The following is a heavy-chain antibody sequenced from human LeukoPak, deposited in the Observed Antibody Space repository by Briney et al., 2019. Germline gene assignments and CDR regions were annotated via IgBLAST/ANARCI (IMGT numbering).Heavy chain of an antibody. CDR3: ASETPIAAGPPYFDY. D-gene: IGHD6-6*01. CDR1: GYTFTSYG. CDR2: INPSGGSP. J-gene: IGHJ4*02. Sequence: ASVKVSCKASGYTFTSYGISWVRQAPGQGLEWMGIINPSGGSPTYAQKFQGRVTLTKDTSTTTVYMDLSSLRSEDTAIYYCASETPIAAGPPYFDYWGQGTLVTVSS. V-gene: IGHV1-46*01.